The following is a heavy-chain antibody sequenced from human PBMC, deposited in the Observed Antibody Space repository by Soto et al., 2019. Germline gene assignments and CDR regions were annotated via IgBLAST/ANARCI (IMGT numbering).Heavy chain of an antibody. CDR1: GGSISSGGYS. D-gene: IGHD4-17*01. CDR2: IYHSGST. CDR3: ARGVTTVTTLDY. J-gene: IGHJ4*02. V-gene: IGHV4-30-2*01. Sequence: QLQLQESGSGLVKPSQTLSLTCAVSGGSISSGGYSWSWIRQPPGKGLEWIGYIYHSGSTYYNPSLKSRVTISLDRSKNQFSLKLSCVTDADTAVYYWARGVTTVTTLDYWGQGTLVTVSS.